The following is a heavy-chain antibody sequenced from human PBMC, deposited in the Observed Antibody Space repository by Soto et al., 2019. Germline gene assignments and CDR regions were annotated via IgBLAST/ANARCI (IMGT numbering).Heavy chain of an antibody. CDR2: IYSGGST. J-gene: IGHJ5*02. Sequence: GGSLRLSCAASGFTVSSNYMSWVRQAPGKGLEWVSVIYSGGSTYYADSGKGRFTISRDNSKNTLYLQMNSLRAEDTAVYYCARLRYDFWSVTQTGWFDPWGQGTLVTVSS. V-gene: IGHV3-66*01. CDR3: ARLRYDFWSVTQTGWFDP. D-gene: IGHD3-3*01. CDR1: GFTVSSNY.